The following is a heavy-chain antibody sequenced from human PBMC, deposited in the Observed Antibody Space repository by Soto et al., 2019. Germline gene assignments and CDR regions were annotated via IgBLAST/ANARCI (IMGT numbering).Heavy chain of an antibody. CDR3: AKSITARPFDY. V-gene: IGHV3-23*01. D-gene: IGHD6-6*01. CDR1: GFTFSSYA. CDR2: ISGSGGNT. J-gene: IGHJ4*02. Sequence: GGSLRLSCTASGFTFSSYAMSWVRQAPGKGLEWVSAISGSGGNTCYADSVKGRFTISRDNSKNTLYLQMNSLRAEDTAVYYCAKSITARPFDYWGQGALVTVSS.